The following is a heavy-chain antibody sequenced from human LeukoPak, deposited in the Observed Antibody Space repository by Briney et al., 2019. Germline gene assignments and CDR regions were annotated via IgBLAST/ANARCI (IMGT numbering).Heavy chain of an antibody. Sequence: GGSLKISGKGSGYSFTTYWIGWVRQMPGKGLEWMGIIYPCDSDPRSSPSFQAQVAISADKHISAAYLQWSSLKASDTAMYFCARTITFHNWFDPWGQGTLVTVSS. D-gene: IGHD1-14*01. CDR1: GYSFTTYW. J-gene: IGHJ5*02. CDR3: ARTITFHNWFDP. V-gene: IGHV5-51*04. CDR2: IYPCDSDP.